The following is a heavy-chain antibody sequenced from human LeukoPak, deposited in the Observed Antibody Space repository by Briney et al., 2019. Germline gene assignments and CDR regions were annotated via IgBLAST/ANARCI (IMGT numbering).Heavy chain of an antibody. D-gene: IGHD3-10*01. CDR2: LSGNGGRT. J-gene: IGHJ4*02. V-gene: IGHV3-23*01. CDR1: GFIFSIYT. Sequence: GGSLRLSCGAWGFIFSIYTMAWVRQAPGGGVEWVSGLSGNGGRTYYADSVKGRFAISRDGSKSTLYLQMNSLRGEDTAVYYCAKDFGRNLGGPGYWGRGTLVIDSS. CDR3: AKDFGRNLGGPGY.